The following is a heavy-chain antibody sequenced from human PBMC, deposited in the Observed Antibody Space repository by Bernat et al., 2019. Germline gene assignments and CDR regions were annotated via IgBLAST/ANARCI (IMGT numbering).Heavy chain of an antibody. CDR1: GYTFTSYY. J-gene: IGHJ3*02. CDR3: ARVRGLAASPDALDI. CDR2: INSSGGSA. D-gene: IGHD3/OR15-3a*01. V-gene: IGHV1-46*01. Sequence: QVQLMQSGAEVKKPGASVKVSCKASGYTFTSYYMHWVRQAPGQGLEWMGVINSSGGSATYAQKVQGRVTMTRDTSTGTVYMELSSLRSEDTAVYYCARVRGLAASPDALDIWGQGTMVTVSS.